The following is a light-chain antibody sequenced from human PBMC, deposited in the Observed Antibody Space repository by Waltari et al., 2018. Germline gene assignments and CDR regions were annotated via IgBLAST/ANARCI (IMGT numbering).Light chain of an antibody. CDR3: TSYTSNSTYV. Sequence: QSALTQPASVSGSPGQSITISCTGTSSDVGGYIYVSRYQQHPGKAPKLMIYDVRNRPSGVSNRFSGSKSGNTASLTISGLQAEDEADYYCTSYTSNSTYVFGTGTKVTVL. CDR2: DVR. J-gene: IGLJ1*01. CDR1: SSDVGGYIY. V-gene: IGLV2-14*01.